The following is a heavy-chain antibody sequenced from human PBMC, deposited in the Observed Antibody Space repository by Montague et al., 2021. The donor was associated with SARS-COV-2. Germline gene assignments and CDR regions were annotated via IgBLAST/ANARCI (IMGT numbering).Heavy chain of an antibody. J-gene: IGHJ4*02. Sequence: TLSLTYTVSGGSISSGSYYWSWIRQPAGKGLEWIGRIYTSGTTGYSFSLKSRVTISVDTSKNQFSLKLTSVTAADTAVYYCARAHSGSWAHLDNWGQGSLVTVSS. CDR3: ARAHSGSWAHLDN. CDR1: GGSISSGSYY. D-gene: IGHD5-12*01. V-gene: IGHV4-61*02. CDR2: IYTSGTT.